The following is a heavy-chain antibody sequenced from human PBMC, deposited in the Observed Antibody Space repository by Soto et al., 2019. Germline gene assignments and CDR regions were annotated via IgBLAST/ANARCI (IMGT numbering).Heavy chain of an antibody. J-gene: IGHJ4*02. CDR1: GHTLTEFS. D-gene: IGHD1-1*01. V-gene: IGHV1-24*01. Sequence: QVQLVQSGAEVKKPGASVKVSCQVSGHTLTEFSMHWVRQAPGKGLEWMGGFDPEDGETIYAQRFQGRVTMTEDTSTDSAYMELSSLRSDDTAVYYCAAGGTRWLPSPFDYWGQGTLVTVSS. CDR2: FDPEDGET. CDR3: AAGGTRWLPSPFDY.